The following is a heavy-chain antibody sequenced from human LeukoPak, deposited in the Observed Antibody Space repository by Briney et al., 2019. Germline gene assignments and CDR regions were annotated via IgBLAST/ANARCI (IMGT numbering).Heavy chain of an antibody. CDR2: ISAYNGNT. D-gene: IGHD3-16*01. Sequence: GASVKVSCKASGYTFTSYGISWVRQAPGQGLEWTGWISAYNGNTNYAQKLQGRVTMTTDTSTSTAYMELRSLRSDDTAVYYCARGVITFGGVSDFDYWGQGTLVTVSS. CDR3: ARGVITFGGVSDFDY. CDR1: GYTFTSYG. J-gene: IGHJ4*02. V-gene: IGHV1-18*01.